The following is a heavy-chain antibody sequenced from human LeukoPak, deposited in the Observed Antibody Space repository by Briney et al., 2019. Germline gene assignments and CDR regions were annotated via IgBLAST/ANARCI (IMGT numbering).Heavy chain of an antibody. CDR3: ARGNYDFWSGYFDY. D-gene: IGHD3-3*01. V-gene: IGHV3-21*01. J-gene: IGHJ4*02. CDR2: ISSSSYI. Sequence: TPGGSLRLSCAASGFTFSSYSMTWVRQAPGKGLEWVSSISSSSYIYYADSVKGRFTISRDNAKNSLYLQMNSLRAEDTAVYYCARGNYDFWSGYFDYWGQGTLVTVSS. CDR1: GFTFSSYS.